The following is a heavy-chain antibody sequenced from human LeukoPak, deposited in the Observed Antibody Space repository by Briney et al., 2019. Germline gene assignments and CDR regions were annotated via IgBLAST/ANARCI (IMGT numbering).Heavy chain of an antibody. D-gene: IGHD2-15*01. CDR2: ISSSTSYI. CDR3: AGHDYCSGGSCYSLSYFQH. CDR1: GFTFSTYT. J-gene: IGHJ1*01. Sequence: PGGSLRLSCAASGFTFSTYTMNWVRQAPGKGLEWVSSISSSTSYIYYADLVKGRFTISRDNAKSSLYLQMNSLRAEDTAIYYCAGHDYCSGGSCYSLSYFQHWGQGTLVTVSS. V-gene: IGHV3-21*01.